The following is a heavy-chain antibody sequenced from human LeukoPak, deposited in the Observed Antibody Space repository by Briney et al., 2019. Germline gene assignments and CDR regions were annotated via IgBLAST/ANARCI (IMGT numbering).Heavy chain of an antibody. CDR2: IYYRGST. CDR3: ARLSGYSSGHYYSDY. D-gene: IGHD3-22*01. Sequence: SETLSPTCTVSGGSISSYYWSWIRQPPGKGLEWIGYIYYRGSTNYNPSLKSRVTISVDTSKNQFSLKLSSVTAADTAVYYCARLSGYSSGHYYSDYWGQGTLVTVSS. V-gene: IGHV4-59*01. J-gene: IGHJ4*02. CDR1: GGSISSYY.